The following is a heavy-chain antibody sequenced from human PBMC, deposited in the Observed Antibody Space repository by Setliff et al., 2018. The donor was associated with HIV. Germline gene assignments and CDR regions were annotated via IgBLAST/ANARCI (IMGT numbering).Heavy chain of an antibody. V-gene: IGHV4-4*07. D-gene: IGHD4-4*01. CDR1: GGSVTSYY. CDR2: ISISGDT. Sequence: SETLSLTCTVSGGSVTSYYWSWIRQPAGKRLEWIGRISISGDTNYNPSLKSRATMSLDTSKNQFSLKLNSVTAADTAMYYCARDPTTGVDYWGRGTLVTVSS. CDR3: ARDPTTGVDY. J-gene: IGHJ4*02.